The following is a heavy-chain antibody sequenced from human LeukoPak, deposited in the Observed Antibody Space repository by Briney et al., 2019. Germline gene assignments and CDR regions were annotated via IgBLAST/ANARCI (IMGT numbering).Heavy chain of an antibody. CDR3: ARGPIYPKSADYPNYYFDY. J-gene: IGHJ4*02. Sequence: GASVKVSCKASGYTFTSYDINWVRQATGQRLEWMGWMNPNSGVTGYAQKFQGRVSMTRDTSISTAYMELSSLRSEDTAVYFCARGPIYPKSADYPNYYFDYWGQGTLVTVSS. V-gene: IGHV1-8*01. CDR1: GYTFTSYD. CDR2: MNPNSGVT. D-gene: IGHD4-11*01.